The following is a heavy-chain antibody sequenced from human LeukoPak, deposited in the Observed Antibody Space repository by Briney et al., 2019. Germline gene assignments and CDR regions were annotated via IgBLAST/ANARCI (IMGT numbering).Heavy chain of an antibody. CDR1: GLAFSSYA. CDR2: ISGSGGST. V-gene: IGHV3-23*01. Sequence: GGSLRLSCAASGLAFSSYAMSWVRQAPGKGLEWVSGISGSGGSTYYADSVKGRFTISRDNSNNTLYLQMNSLRAEDTAVYYCAKVPLTWLVRDYYYIDVWGKGTMVTVSS. J-gene: IGHJ6*03. CDR3: AKVPLTWLVRDYYYIDV. D-gene: IGHD2-21*01.